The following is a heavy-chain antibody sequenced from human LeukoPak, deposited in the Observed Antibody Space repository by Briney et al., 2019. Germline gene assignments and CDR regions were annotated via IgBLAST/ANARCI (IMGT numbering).Heavy chain of an antibody. V-gene: IGHV4-39*07. CDR2: IYHSGST. D-gene: IGHD6-13*01. CDR3: ARDSQQLRYFDY. J-gene: IGHJ4*02. CDR1: GGSISSSSYY. Sequence: SETLSLTCTVSGGSISSSSYYWGWIRQPPGKGLEWIGSIYHSGSTYYNPSLKSRVTISVDTSKNQFSLKLSSVTAADTAVYYCARDSQQLRYFDYWGQGTLVTVSS.